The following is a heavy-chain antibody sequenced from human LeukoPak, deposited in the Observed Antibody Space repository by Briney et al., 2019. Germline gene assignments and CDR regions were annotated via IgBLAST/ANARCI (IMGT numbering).Heavy chain of an antibody. CDR3: ARDSSGWYYYFDY. Sequence: GGSLRLSCAASGFTFSSHWMSWVRQAPGKGLEWVANIKQDGSEKYYVDSVKGRFTISRDNAKNSLYLQMNSLRAEDTAVYYCARDSSGWYYYFDYWGQGTLVTVSS. D-gene: IGHD6-19*01. CDR1: GFTFSSHW. V-gene: IGHV3-7*01. CDR2: IKQDGSEK. J-gene: IGHJ4*02.